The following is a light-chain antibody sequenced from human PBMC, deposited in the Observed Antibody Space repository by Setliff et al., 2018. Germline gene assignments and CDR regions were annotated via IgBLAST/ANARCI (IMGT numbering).Light chain of an antibody. CDR2: DVS. CDR1: SSDVGYYNY. J-gene: IGLJ3*02. V-gene: IGLV2-14*03. Sequence: QSVLTQPASVSGSPGQSITFPCTGTSSDVGYYNYVSWYQQHPGKAPKLMIYDVSNRPSGVSNRFSGSKSGNTASLTISGLQAEDEADYYCNSYTSSSTLVFCGGTKVTVL. CDR3: NSYTSSSTLV.